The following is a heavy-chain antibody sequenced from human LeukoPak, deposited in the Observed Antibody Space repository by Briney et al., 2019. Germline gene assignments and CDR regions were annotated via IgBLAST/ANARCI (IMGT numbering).Heavy chain of an antibody. CDR3: ARPSRTGSGWDAFDI. CDR1: GGSLSNYY. D-gene: IGHD3-22*01. Sequence: SETLSLTCTVSGGSLSNYYWSWIRQPPGKELEWIGYIYYIGSTNYNPSLTGRVTISVDTSKNQLSLNLSSVTAADTAMYYCARPSRTGSGWDAFDIWGQGTMVTVSS. CDR2: IYYIGST. V-gene: IGHV4-59*12. J-gene: IGHJ3*02.